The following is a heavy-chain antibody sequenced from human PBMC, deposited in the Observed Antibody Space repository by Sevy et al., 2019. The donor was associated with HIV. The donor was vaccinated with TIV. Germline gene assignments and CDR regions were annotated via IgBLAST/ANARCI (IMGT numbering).Heavy chain of an antibody. CDR2: FDPEDGER. CDR3: ATTKDYYESSGCPFDY. J-gene: IGHJ4*02. Sequence: ASVKVSCQVSGYTLNQLSMHWVRQAPGKGLEWMGSFDPEDGERFYAQKFQGRVTMTEDTSTDIAYMELSSLRSEDTAVYYCATTKDYYESSGCPFDYWGQGTLVTVSS. D-gene: IGHD3-22*01. CDR1: GYTLNQLS. V-gene: IGHV1-24*01.